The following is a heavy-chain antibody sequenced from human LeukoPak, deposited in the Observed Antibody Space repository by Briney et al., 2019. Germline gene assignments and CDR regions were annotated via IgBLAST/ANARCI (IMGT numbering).Heavy chain of an antibody. CDR3: ARVSRGPHPYYYDSSGYMDY. CDR2: IYSGGST. V-gene: IGHV3-53*01. CDR1: GFAVSSNY. J-gene: IGHJ4*02. D-gene: IGHD3-22*01. Sequence: GGSLRLSCAASGFAVSSNYMSWVRQAPGKGLEWVSVIYSGGSTYYADSVKGRFTISRDNSKNTLYLQMNSLRAEDTAVYYCARVSRGPHPYYYDSSGYMDYWGQGTLVTVSS.